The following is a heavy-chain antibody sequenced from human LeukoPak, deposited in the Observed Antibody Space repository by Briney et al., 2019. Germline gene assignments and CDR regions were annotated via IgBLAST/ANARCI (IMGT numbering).Heavy chain of an antibody. J-gene: IGHJ6*03. D-gene: IGHD5-12*01. V-gene: IGHV3-7*01. CDR3: ARGSRTIVTTKFARGHYMDV. CDR1: GFTFSSYW. Sequence: GGSLRLSCAASGFTFSSYWMSWVRQAPGKGLEWVANIKQDGSEKYYADSVKGRFTISRDNSKNTLYLQMNSLRAEDTAVYYSARGSRTIVTTKFARGHYMDVWGKGTTVTVSS. CDR2: IKQDGSEK.